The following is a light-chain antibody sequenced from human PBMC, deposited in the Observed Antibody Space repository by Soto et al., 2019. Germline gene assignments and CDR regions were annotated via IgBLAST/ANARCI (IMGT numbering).Light chain of an antibody. J-gene: IGKJ5*01. Sequence: EIVLTQSPATLSLSPGERATLSCRASQSVSSYLAWYQQKPGQAPRLLIYDASNRATGIPARFSGSGSGTDFTLTISILVPEDFAVYYGQQRSNGPPITFGQGTRLEIK. CDR1: QSVSSY. CDR2: DAS. CDR3: QQRSNGPPIT. V-gene: IGKV3-11*01.